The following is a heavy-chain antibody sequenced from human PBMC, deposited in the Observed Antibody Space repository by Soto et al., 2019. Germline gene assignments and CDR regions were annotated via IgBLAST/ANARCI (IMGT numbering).Heavy chain of an antibody. CDR2: IWYDGSNK. CDR3: ARDYSSSWPNWFDP. Sequence: QVQLVESGGGVVQPGRSLRLSCAASGFTFSSYGMHWVRQAPGKGLEWVAVIWYDGSNKYYADSVKGRFTSTRDNSKNTLYRQMNSLRAEDTAVYYCARDYSSSWPNWFDPWGQGTLVTVSS. CDR1: GFTFSSYG. D-gene: IGHD6-13*01. J-gene: IGHJ5*02. V-gene: IGHV3-33*01.